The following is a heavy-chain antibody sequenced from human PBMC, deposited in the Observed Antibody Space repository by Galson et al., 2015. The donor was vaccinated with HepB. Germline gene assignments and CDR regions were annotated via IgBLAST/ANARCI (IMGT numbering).Heavy chain of an antibody. Sequence: SVKVSCKASGYTFTGYYMHWVRQAPGQGLEWMGRINPNSGGTDYAQKFQGRVTMTRDTSISTAYMELSRLRSDDTAVYYCARDADYYYYYMDVWGKGTTVTVSS. CDR3: ARDADYYYYYMDV. CDR1: GYTFTGYY. J-gene: IGHJ6*03. V-gene: IGHV1-2*06. CDR2: INPNSGGT.